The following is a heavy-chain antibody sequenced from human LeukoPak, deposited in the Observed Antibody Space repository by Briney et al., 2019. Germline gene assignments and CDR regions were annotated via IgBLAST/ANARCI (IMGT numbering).Heavy chain of an antibody. D-gene: IGHD1-26*01. J-gene: IGHJ3*02. CDR3: ARDEWVSAFDI. CDR2: ISSSSSYI. Sequence: GRSLRLSCAASGFTFSSYSMNWVRQAPGKGLEWVSSISSSSSYIYYADSVKGRFTISRDNAKNSLYLQMNSLRAEDTAVYYCARDEWVSAFDIWGQGTMVTVSS. CDR1: GFTFSSYS. V-gene: IGHV3-21*01.